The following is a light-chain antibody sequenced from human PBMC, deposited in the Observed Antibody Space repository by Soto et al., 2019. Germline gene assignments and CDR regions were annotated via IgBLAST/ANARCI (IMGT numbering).Light chain of an antibody. CDR1: QSVLYSSNNKNF. Sequence: DIVMTQSPDSLAVSLGERATINCKSSQSVLYSSNNKNFLAWYQQKPGQPPKLLIYWASIRESGVPDRFSGSGSGTDFTLTISCLQAEDVAVYYCQQYYTSPYTFGQGTKLEIK. CDR3: QQYYTSPYT. V-gene: IGKV4-1*01. J-gene: IGKJ2*01. CDR2: WAS.